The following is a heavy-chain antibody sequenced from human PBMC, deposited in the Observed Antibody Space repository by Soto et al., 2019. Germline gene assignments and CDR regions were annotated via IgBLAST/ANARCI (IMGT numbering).Heavy chain of an antibody. Sequence: PSQTLSLTCVISGDSVSTNSATWNWIRQSPSRGLEWLGRTYLRSKWYNEYAVSVKSRIAXXXDXXXXLFSPQXXSVXSEDTAVYFCARAAVAFDAFDLWGQGTVVTVSS. D-gene: IGHD2-15*01. V-gene: IGHV6-1*01. CDR1: GDSVSTNSAT. CDR3: ARAAVAFDAFDL. J-gene: IGHJ3*01. CDR2: TYLRSKWYN.